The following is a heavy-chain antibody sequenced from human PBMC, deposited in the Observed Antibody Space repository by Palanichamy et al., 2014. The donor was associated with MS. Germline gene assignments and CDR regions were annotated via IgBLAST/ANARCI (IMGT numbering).Heavy chain of an antibody. V-gene: IGHV3-7*01. J-gene: IGHJ4*02. D-gene: IGHD3-22*01. CDR2: IKPDGSDK. Sequence: EVQLVESGGGLVQPGGSLRLSCAASEFIFSNYWMSWVRQAPGKGLEWVAIIKPDGSDKYYVDSVKGRFTISRDNARNSLYLQMDSVTAEDTAVYYCARDCPAGIITTARFDYWGQGTLVTVSS. CDR1: EFIFSNYW. CDR3: ARDCPAGIITTARFDY.